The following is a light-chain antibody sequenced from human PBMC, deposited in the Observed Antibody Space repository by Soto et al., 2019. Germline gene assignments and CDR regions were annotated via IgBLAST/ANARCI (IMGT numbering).Light chain of an antibody. J-gene: IGKJ3*01. CDR1: QGISSY. Sequence: DIQLTQSPSFLSASVGDRVTITCRASQGISSYLAWYQQKPGKAPKLLIYAASTLQSGVPSRFSGSGSGTELTLTISSLQPEDFATYYCQQLNSYPLPFGPGTQVDIK. CDR3: QQLNSYPLP. CDR2: AAS. V-gene: IGKV1-9*01.